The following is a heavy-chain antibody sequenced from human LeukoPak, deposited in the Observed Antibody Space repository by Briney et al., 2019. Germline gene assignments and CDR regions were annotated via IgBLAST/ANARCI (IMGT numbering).Heavy chain of an antibody. CDR2: IFHTGRA. J-gene: IGHJ4*02. CDR3: ASISYGGLYFDY. CDR1: GGSISTNNW. D-gene: IGHD4-23*01. Sequence: PSETLSPTCDVSGGSISTNNWWTWVRQPPGKGLEWIGEIFHTGRANHNPSLTSRVTMSVDKSKNQFSLKLRSFTAADTAVYYCASISYGGLYFDYWGQGTLVTVSS. V-gene: IGHV4-4*02.